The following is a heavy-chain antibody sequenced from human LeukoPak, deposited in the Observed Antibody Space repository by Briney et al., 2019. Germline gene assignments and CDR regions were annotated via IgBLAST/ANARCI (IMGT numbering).Heavy chain of an antibody. CDR2: INHSGST. CDR1: GGSFSGYY. J-gene: IGHJ4*02. V-gene: IGHV4-34*01. CDR3: ARLRTSCCIDY. D-gene: IGHD2-2*01. Sequence: PSETLSLTCAVYGGSFSGYYWSWIRQPPGKGLEWIGEINHSGSTYYNPSLKSRVTISVDTSKNQFSLKLSSVTAADTAVYYCARLRTSCCIDYWGQGTLVTVSS.